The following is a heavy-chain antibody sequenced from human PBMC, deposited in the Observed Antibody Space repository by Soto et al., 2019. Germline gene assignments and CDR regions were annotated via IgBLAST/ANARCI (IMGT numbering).Heavy chain of an antibody. Sequence: SETLSLTCTVSGGSISSYYWSWIRQPPGKGLEWIGCIYYSGSTNYNPSLKSRVTISVDTSKNQFSLKLRSVTAADTAVYYCARSPRGGYCTNGVCYKPINWADSGGQG. J-gene: IGHJ5*02. CDR3: ARSPRGGYCTNGVCYKPINWADS. V-gene: IGHV4-59*01. CDR2: IYYSGST. CDR1: GGSISSYY. D-gene: IGHD2-8*01.